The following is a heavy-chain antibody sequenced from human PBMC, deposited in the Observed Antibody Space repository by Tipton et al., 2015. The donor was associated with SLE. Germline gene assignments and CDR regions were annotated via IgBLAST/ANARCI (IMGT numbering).Heavy chain of an antibody. V-gene: IGHV1-69*01. Sequence: QLVQSGAEVKKPGASVKVSCKASGYTFTSYDINWVRQATGQGLEWMGGIIPIFGTANYAQKFQGRVTITTDESTSTAYMELSSLRSEDTAVYYCARAAPRTSCYEWGQGTLVTVSS. J-gene: IGHJ4*02. CDR1: GYTFTSYD. D-gene: IGHD2-2*01. CDR2: IIPIFGTA. CDR3: ARAAPRTSCYE.